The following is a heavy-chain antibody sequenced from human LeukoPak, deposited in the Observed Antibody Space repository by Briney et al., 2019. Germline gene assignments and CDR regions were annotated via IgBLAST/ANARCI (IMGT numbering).Heavy chain of an antibody. CDR1: GGSIRSSSYY. J-gene: IGHJ4*02. CDR3: ARQVVAVAGTGYFDY. V-gene: IGHV4-39*01. CDR2: IYYSGST. Sequence: SETLSLTCTVSGGSIRSSSYYWGWIRQPPGKGLEWIGSIYYSGSTYYNASLKSRGTISVDTSKNQFSLKLNSVTAADTAVYFCARQVVAVAGTGYFDYWGQGTLVAVSS. D-gene: IGHD6-19*01.